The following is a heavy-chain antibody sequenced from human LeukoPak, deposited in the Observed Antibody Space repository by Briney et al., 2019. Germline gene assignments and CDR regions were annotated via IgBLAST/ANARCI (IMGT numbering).Heavy chain of an antibody. D-gene: IGHD6-19*01. CDR1: GFTFSSYA. V-gene: IGHV3-21*06. Sequence: GGSLRLSCAASGFTFSSYAMNWVRQAPGKGLKWVSSISTSSRYIYYADSVKGRFIISRDNAKNSLYLQMYSLRAEDTAVYFCAREGPYLGAAVAGTAALDSWGQGTLVTVSS. CDR2: ISTSSRYI. J-gene: IGHJ4*02. CDR3: AREGPYLGAAVAGTAALDS.